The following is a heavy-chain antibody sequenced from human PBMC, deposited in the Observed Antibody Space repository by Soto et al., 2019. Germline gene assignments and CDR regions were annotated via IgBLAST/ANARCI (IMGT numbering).Heavy chain of an antibody. Sequence: PGGSLRLSCAASGFTFSSYAMNWVRQAPGKGLEWVSVISGSGGSTYYADSVKGRFTISRDNSKNTLYLQMNSLRDEDTAVYYCARESYSSSSFSAFDIWGQGTMVTVSS. V-gene: IGHV3-23*01. CDR2: ISGSGGST. J-gene: IGHJ3*02. CDR3: ARESYSSSSFSAFDI. D-gene: IGHD6-6*01. CDR1: GFTFSSYA.